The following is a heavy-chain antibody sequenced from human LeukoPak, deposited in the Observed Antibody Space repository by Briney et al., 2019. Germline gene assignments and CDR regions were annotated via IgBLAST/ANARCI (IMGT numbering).Heavy chain of an antibody. J-gene: IGHJ4*02. CDR1: GFTFSSYS. CDR3: ARDKTTPVGYSYGFDY. CDR2: ISSSSSYI. Sequence: GGSLRLSCAASGFTFSSYSMNWVRQAPGKGLEWVSSISSSSSYIYYADSVKGRFTISRDNAKNSLYLQMNSLRAEDTAVYYCARDKTTPVGYSYGFDYWGQGTLVTVSS. D-gene: IGHD5-18*01. V-gene: IGHV3-21*01.